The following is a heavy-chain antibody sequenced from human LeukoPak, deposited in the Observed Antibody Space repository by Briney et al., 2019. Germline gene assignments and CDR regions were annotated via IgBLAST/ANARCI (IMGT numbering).Heavy chain of an antibody. J-gene: IGHJ4*02. CDR1: GFTVSSNS. D-gene: IGHD5-24*01. CDR2: IYSGGNT. CDR3: AKSGYNRFDY. Sequence: PGGSLRLSCTVSGFTVSSNSWSWVRQAPGKGLEWVSFIYSGGNTHYSDSVKGRFTISRDNSKNTLYLQMNSLRADDTAVYCCAKSGYNRFDYWGQGTLVTVSS. V-gene: IGHV3-53*01.